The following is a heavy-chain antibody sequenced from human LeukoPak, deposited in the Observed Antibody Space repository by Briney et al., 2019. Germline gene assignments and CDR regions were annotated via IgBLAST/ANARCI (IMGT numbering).Heavy chain of an antibody. J-gene: IGHJ5*02. D-gene: IGHD3-22*01. Sequence: PSQTLSLTCAIFGDSVSSNSAAWNWIRQSPSRGLEWLGRTYYRSKWYNDYAVSVKSRITINPDTSKNQFSLQLNSVTPEDTAVYYCARGVVVITHGSMYNWFDPWGQGTLVTVSS. CDR3: ARGVVVITHGSMYNWFDP. V-gene: IGHV6-1*01. CDR2: TYYRSKWYN. CDR1: GDSVSSNSAA.